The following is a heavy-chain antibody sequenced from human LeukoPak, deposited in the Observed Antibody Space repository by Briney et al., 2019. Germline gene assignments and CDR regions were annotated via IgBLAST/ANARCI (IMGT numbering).Heavy chain of an antibody. J-gene: IGHJ4*02. CDR1: GFTFRSNW. CDR2: INSDGSST. Sequence: GGSLRLSCAASGFTFRSNWMHWVRQAPGKGLVWVPRINSDGSSTNYADSVKGRFTISRDNAKNTLYLQMNSLRAEDAAVYYCARDSLNSGSYFDYWGQGTLVTVSS. CDR3: ARDSLNSGSYFDY. V-gene: IGHV3-74*01. D-gene: IGHD3-10*01.